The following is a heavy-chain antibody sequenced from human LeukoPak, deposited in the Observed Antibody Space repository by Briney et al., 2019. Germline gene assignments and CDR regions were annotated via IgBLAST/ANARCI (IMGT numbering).Heavy chain of an antibody. CDR1: GYTFTSYD. CDR2: MNPNSGNT. Sequence: ASVKVSCKASGYTFTSYDINWVRQATGQGLEWMGWMNPNSGNTGYAQKFQGRVTMTRNTSISTAYMELSSLRSEDTAVYYYARFMVRGVIITRYYYYYMDVWGKGTTVTVSS. J-gene: IGHJ6*03. CDR3: ARFMVRGVIITRYYYYYMDV. V-gene: IGHV1-8*01. D-gene: IGHD3-10*01.